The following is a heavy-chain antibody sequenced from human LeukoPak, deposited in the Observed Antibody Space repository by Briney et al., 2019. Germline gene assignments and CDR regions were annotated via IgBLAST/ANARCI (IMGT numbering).Heavy chain of an antibody. J-gene: IGHJ3*02. CDR3: AREGTYDILTGYSTSFDSFDI. CDR1: GGSISNYY. CDR2: ISHSGST. Sequence: SETLSLTCTVSGGSISNYYWNWTRQFPGKGLEWIGYISHSGSTNYSPSLESRVTISVDPSKNQFSLKVISVTAADAAVYYCAREGTYDILTGYSTSFDSFDIWGQGKMVTVSS. D-gene: IGHD3-9*01. V-gene: IGHV4-59*01.